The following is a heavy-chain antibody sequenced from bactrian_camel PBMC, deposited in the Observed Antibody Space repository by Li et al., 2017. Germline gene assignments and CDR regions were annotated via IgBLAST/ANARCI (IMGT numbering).Heavy chain of an antibody. V-gene: IGHV3S53*01. CDR1: GATPKC. Sequence: VQLVESGGGSVQAGGSLKLSCAASGATPKCMAWFRQAPGKKRESVAIASRDGTITYEPSFEGRFTISRDNAKNILYLQMNNLRPEDTAMYYCAALEGMRWGPVGGVCSKYAMDYWGKGTQVTVS. J-gene: IGHJ7*01. CDR2: ASRDGTI. D-gene: IGHD3*01.